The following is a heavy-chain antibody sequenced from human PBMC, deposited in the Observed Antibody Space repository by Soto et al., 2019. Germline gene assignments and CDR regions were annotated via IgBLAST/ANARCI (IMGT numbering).Heavy chain of an antibody. CDR1: GFTFSSYS. Sequence: PGGSLRLSCAASGFTFSSYSMNWVRQAPGKGLEWVSSISSSSSYIYYADSVKGRFTISRDNAKNSLYLQMNSLRAEDTAVYYCASAGSITMVRAHPLPNQRYYYYYGMDVWGQGTTVTVSS. V-gene: IGHV3-21*04. CDR2: ISSSSSYI. J-gene: IGHJ6*02. CDR3: ASAGSITMVRAHPLPNQRYYYYYGMDV. D-gene: IGHD3-10*01.